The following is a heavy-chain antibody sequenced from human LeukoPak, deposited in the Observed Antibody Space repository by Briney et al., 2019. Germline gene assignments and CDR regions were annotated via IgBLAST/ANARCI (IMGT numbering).Heavy chain of an antibody. CDR1: GGSISSGSYF. Sequence: PSETLSLTCTVSGGSISSGSYFWSWIRQPAGKGLEWIGRIYTSGCTNYNPSLKSRVIMSVDTSKNQLSLKLSSVTAADTAVYYCARADARSRSWFDPWGQGTLVTVSS. CDR2: IYTSGCT. CDR3: ARADARSRSWFDP. V-gene: IGHV4-61*02. J-gene: IGHJ5*02. D-gene: IGHD3-3*01.